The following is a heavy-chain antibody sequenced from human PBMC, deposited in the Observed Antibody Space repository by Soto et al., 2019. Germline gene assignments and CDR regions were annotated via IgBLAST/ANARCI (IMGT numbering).Heavy chain of an antibody. Sequence: GGSLRLSCAASGFTFSSYAMHWVRRAPGKGLEWVAVISYDGSNKYYADSVKGRFTISRDNSKNTLYLQMNSLRAEDTAVYYCAREMYDFWSGYPRNWFDPWGQGTLVTVSS. J-gene: IGHJ5*02. CDR3: AREMYDFWSGYPRNWFDP. CDR2: ISYDGSNK. V-gene: IGHV3-30-3*01. CDR1: GFTFSSYA. D-gene: IGHD3-3*01.